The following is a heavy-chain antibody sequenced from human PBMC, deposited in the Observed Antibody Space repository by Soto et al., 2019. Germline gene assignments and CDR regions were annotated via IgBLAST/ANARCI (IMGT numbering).Heavy chain of an antibody. CDR3: AHDYGDLTFDY. J-gene: IGHJ4*02. Sequence: QITLKESGPTLVKPTQTLTLPCTFSGFSLSTSGVGVGWIRQPPGKALEWLALIYWDDDKRYSPSLKSRLTITKDTSKNQVVLTMTNLDPVDTATYYCAHDYGDLTFDYWGQGTLVTVSS. CDR2: IYWDDDK. CDR1: GFSLSTSGVG. D-gene: IGHD4-17*01. V-gene: IGHV2-5*02.